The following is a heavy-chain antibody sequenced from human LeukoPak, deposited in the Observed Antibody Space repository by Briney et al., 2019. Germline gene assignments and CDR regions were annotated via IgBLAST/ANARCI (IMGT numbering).Heavy chain of an antibody. CDR2: IYYSGST. V-gene: IGHV4-38-2*01. J-gene: IGHJ4*02. Sequence: KPSETLSLTCAVSGYSISSGYYWGWIRQPPGKGLEWIGSIYYSGSTYYNPSLRSRVTISVDTSKNQFSLKLSSVTAADTAVYYCARSGPRYSSGWYRGYYFDYWGQGTLVTVSS. D-gene: IGHD6-19*01. CDR3: ARSGPRYSSGWYRGYYFDY. CDR1: GYSISSGYY.